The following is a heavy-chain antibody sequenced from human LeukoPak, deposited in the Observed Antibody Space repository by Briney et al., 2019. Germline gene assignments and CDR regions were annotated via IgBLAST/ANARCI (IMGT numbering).Heavy chain of an antibody. J-gene: IGHJ4*02. V-gene: IGHV3-7*01. CDR1: GFTFSPYW. D-gene: IGHD3-22*01. CDR2: IKPDGSGK. CDR3: VRLGDSSGYYDY. Sequence: GGSLRLSCAASGFTFSPYWMSWVRQAPGKGLEWVASIKPDGSGKYYVDSVKGRFTISRDNAKNALYLQLNSLRAEDTAVYFCVRLGDSSGYYDYWGQGTPVTVSS.